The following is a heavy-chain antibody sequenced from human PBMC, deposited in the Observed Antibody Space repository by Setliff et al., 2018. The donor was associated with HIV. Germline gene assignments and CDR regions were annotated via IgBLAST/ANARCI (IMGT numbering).Heavy chain of an antibody. CDR3: ARHFSVAGDAFDV. J-gene: IGHJ3*01. V-gene: IGHV5-51*01. Sequence: GESLKISCKGSGYSFTDFWIGWVRQMPGKGLEWMGIFYPGDFDTRYSPSFEGQVTMSAEKSISTAYLRWSSLKASDTAIYYCARHFSVAGDAFDVWGQGTMVTVTS. CDR2: FYPGDFDT. CDR1: GYSFTDFW. D-gene: IGHD6-19*01.